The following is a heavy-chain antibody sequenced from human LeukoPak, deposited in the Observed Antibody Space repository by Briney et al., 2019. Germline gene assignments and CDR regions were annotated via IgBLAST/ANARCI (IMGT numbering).Heavy chain of an antibody. CDR2: ISRRSRHL. V-gene: IGHV3-21*01. CDR1: GFTFNDYS. Sequence: GGSLRLSCAASGFTFNDYSMNWVRQAPGKGLEWVSSISRRSRHLYYAGSVKGRFTISGDDAENSLYLQMNSLRAEDMAVYYCVRDLLGSGSTTAYLRHWGKGTLVTVSS. CDR3: VRDLLGSGSTTAYLRH. J-gene: IGHJ1*01. D-gene: IGHD1-1*01.